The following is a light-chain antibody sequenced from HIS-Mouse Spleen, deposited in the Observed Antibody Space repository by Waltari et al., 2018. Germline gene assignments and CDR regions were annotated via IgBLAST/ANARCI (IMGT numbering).Light chain of an antibody. CDR2: RNN. CDR3: AAWDDSLSGWV. CDR1: SSNIGSNY. Sequence: QSVLTQPPSASGTPGQRVTIPCSGSSSNIGSNYVYWYQQLPGTAPKPPIYRNNQRPSGVPDRFSGSKSGTSASLAISGLRSEDEADYYCAAWDDSLSGWVFGGGTKLTVL. V-gene: IGLV1-47*01. J-gene: IGLJ3*02.